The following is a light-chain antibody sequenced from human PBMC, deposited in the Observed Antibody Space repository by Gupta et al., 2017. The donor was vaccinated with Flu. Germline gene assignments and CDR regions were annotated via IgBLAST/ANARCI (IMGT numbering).Light chain of an antibody. CDR1: QSVGTY. CDR2: DAS. Sequence: EIVLTQSPATLSLSPGERATLSCRASQSVGTYLAWYQQKPGQTPTLLICDASNRATGIPARFCGSGCGTAVSLTTSSREQEDFAAYYCQKHSNCTPYTFGQGTKMEI. V-gene: IGKV3-11*01. CDR3: QKHSNCTPYT. J-gene: IGKJ2*01.